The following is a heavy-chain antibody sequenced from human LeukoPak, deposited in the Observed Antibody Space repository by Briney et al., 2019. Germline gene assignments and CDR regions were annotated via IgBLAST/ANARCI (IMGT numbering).Heavy chain of an antibody. Sequence: GGSLRLSCAASGFTFNSYAMSWVRQAPGKGLEWVSTITGSGGFTYYADFVKGRFTISRDKSKNTLYLQMNSLRAEDTAVYYCAKGVVWEPRDYFDYWGQGTLVTVSS. D-gene: IGHD2-8*02. J-gene: IGHJ4*02. CDR3: AKGVVWEPRDYFDY. CDR2: ITGSGGFT. V-gene: IGHV3-23*01. CDR1: GFTFNSYA.